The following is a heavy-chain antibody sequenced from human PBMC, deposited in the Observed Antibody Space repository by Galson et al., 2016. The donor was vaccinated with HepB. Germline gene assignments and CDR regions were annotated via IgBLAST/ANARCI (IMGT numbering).Heavy chain of an antibody. J-gene: IGHJ6*04. CDR1: GFTFSRYS. CDR3: ARDATSVLQPGCGMDV. V-gene: IGHV3-48*01. CDR2: ISSSSSTT. Sequence: SLRLSCAASGFTFSRYSMNWVRQAPGKGLKWVSYISSSSSTTYYADSVKGRFTISRDNAKNSLYLQVNSLRAEDTAVYYCARDATSVLQPGCGMDVWGKGTTVTVSS. D-gene: IGHD1-26*01.